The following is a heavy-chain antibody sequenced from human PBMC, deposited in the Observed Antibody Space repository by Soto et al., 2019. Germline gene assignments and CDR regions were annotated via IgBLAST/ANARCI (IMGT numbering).Heavy chain of an antibody. CDR1: GGSISSSSYY. J-gene: IGHJ5*02. CDR3: ARQIQTYYDFWSGYYSGWFDP. Sequence: SETTSLTCTVSGGSISSSSYYWGWIRQPPGKGLEWIGSIYYSGSTYYNPSLKSRVTISVDTSKNQFSLKLSSVTAADTAVYYCARQIQTYYDFWSGYYSGWFDPWGQGTLVTVSS. V-gene: IGHV4-39*01. CDR2: IYYSGST. D-gene: IGHD3-3*01.